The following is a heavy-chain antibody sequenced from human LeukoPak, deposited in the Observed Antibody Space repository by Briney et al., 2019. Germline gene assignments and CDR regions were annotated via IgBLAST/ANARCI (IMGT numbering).Heavy chain of an antibody. V-gene: IGHV3-49*04. J-gene: IGHJ6*03. CDR1: GFTFGDYA. CDR2: IRSKAYGGTT. Sequence: GGSLRLSCTASGFTFGDYAMSWVRQAPGKGLEWVGFIRSKAYGGTTEYAASVKGRFTISRDDSKSIAYLQMNSLKTEDTAVYDCTRVASFGGDYGYYYYYYYMDVWGKGTTVAVSS. D-gene: IGHD4-17*01. CDR3: TRVASFGGDYGYYYYYYYMDV.